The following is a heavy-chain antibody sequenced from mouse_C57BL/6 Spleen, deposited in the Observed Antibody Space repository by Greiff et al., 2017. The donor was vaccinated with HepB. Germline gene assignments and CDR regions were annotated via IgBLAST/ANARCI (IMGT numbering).Heavy chain of an antibody. CDR2: IDPSDSYT. V-gene: IGHV1-59*01. CDR1: GYTFTSYW. J-gene: IGHJ2*01. D-gene: IGHD1-3*01. Sequence: QVQLQQPGAELVRPGTSVKLSCKASGYTFTSYWMHWVKQRPGQGLEWIGVIDPSDSYTNYNQKFKGKATLTVDTSSSTAYMQLSNLTSEDSAVYDCASEAYYNSYDYGYWGQGTTLTVSS. CDR3: ASEAYYNSYDYGY.